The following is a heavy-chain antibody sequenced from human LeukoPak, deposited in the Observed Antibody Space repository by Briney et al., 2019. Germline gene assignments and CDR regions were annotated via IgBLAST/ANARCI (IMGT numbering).Heavy chain of an antibody. CDR2: IYYSGST. D-gene: IGHD3-22*01. CDR1: GGSISSSSYY. V-gene: IGHV4-39*07. J-gene: IGHJ4*02. CDR3: ARVTGYMIEDYFDS. Sequence: SETLSLTCTVSGGSISSSSYYWGWIRQPPGKGLEWIGSIYYSGSTYYNPSLKSRVTISVDTSKNQFSLKLSSVTAADTAVYYCARVTGYMIEDYFDSWGQGTLVTVSS.